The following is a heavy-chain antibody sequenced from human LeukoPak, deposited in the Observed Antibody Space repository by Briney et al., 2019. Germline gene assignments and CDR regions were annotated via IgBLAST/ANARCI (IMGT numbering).Heavy chain of an antibody. CDR3: ASGVASYYYGSGSYPADY. CDR2: ISSSGSTI. J-gene: IGHJ4*02. V-gene: IGHV3-11*04. Sequence: KTAGSLSLSCAASGFTFSDYYMSWLRHAPGQGLVWGSYISSSGSTIYYAVSVKGRFTISRDNAKNSLYLQMNSLRAEDTAVYYCASGVASYYYGSGSYPADYWGQGTLVTVSS. D-gene: IGHD3-10*01. CDR1: GFTFSDYY.